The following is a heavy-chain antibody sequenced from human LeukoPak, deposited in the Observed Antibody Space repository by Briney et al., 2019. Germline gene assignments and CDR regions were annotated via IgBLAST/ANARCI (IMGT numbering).Heavy chain of an antibody. CDR2: ISGSGGST. CDR1: GFTFSSYA. CDR3: AKGRVAVPAATFFDY. D-gene: IGHD2-2*01. J-gene: IGHJ4*02. Sequence: PGGSLRLSCAASGFTFSSYAMSWVRRAPGKGLEWVSAISGSGGSTYYADSVKGRFTISRDNSKNTLYLQMNSLRAEDTAVYYCAKGRVAVPAATFFDYWGQGTLVTVSS. V-gene: IGHV3-23*01.